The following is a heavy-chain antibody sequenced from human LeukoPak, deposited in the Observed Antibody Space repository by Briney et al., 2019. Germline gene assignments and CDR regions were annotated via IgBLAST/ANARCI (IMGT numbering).Heavy chain of an antibody. CDR2: ISAYNGNT. CDR3: ARAVGLPQYSFDI. D-gene: IGHD2/OR15-2a*01. Sequence: ASVKVSCKASGYTFTSYGISWVRQAPGQGLEWMGWISAYNGNTNYAQKLQGRVTMTTDTSTSTAYMERRSVRSDATAVYYCARAVGLPQYSFDIWGQRTMVNVPS. J-gene: IGHJ3*02. CDR1: GYTFTSYG. V-gene: IGHV1-18*01.